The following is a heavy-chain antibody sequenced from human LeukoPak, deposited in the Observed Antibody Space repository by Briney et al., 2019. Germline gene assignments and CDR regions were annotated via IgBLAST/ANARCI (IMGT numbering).Heavy chain of an antibody. D-gene: IGHD3-3*01. J-gene: IGHJ4*02. CDR3: ARERGGYDFWSGYYLDY. V-gene: IGHV1-3*01. CDR1: GYTFTSYA. Sequence: GASVKVSCKASGYTFTSYAMHWVRQAPGQRLEWMGWINAGNGNTKYSQKFQGRVTITTDTSTSTAYMELRSLRSDDTAVYYCARERGGYDFWSGYYLDYWGQGTLVTVSS. CDR2: INAGNGNT.